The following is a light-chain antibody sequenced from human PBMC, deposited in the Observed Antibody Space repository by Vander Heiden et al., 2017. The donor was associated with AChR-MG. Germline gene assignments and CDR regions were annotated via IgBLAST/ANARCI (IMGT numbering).Light chain of an antibody. CDR2: RNS. Sequence: QSVLTQTPSSSGTPGQRVTISCSGSSSNIGINYVSWYQSLPGTAPKLLIYRNSGRPSGVPGRFSGSKSGTSASLDISGLRSEDETDYYCAVWDDSLNGVVFGGGTRLSVL. CDR1: SSNIGINY. J-gene: IGLJ2*01. CDR3: AVWDDSLNGVV. V-gene: IGLV1-47*01.